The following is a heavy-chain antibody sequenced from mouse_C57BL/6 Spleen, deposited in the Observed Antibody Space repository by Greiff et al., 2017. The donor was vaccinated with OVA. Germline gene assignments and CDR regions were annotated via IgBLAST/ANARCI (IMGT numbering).Heavy chain of an antibody. CDR3: ARVYYYGSSYGAMDY. J-gene: IGHJ4*01. CDR1: GFTFSDYG. V-gene: IGHV5-17*01. D-gene: IGHD1-1*01. Sequence: EVQLVESGGGLVKPGGSLKLSCAASGFTFSDYGMHWVRQAPEKGLEWVAYISSGSSTIYYADTEKGRFTISRDNAKNTLFLQMTSLRSEDTAMYYCARVYYYGSSYGAMDYWGQGTSVTVSS. CDR2: ISSGSSTI.